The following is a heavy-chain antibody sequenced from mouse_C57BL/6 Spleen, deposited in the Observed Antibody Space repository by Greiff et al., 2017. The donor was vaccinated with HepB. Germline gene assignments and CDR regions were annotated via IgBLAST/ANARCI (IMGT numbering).Heavy chain of an antibody. CDR1: GYTFTSYW. J-gene: IGHJ1*03. CDR2: IDPSDSYT. CDR3: ARFRPDSYWYFDV. V-gene: IGHV1-69*01. Sequence: QVQLKQPGAELVMPGASVKLSCKASGYTFTSYWMHWVKQRPGQGLEWIGEIDPSDSYTNYNQKFQGKSTLTVDKSSSKAYMQLSSLTSEDSAVYYCARFRPDSYWYFDVWGTVTTVTVSS.